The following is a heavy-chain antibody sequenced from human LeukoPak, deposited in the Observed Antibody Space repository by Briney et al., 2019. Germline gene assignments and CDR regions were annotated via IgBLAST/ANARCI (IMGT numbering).Heavy chain of an antibody. J-gene: IGHJ4*02. CDR1: GGSIRSFF. CDR3: ARFDSGYDYFDY. Sequence: SETLSLTCTVSGGSIRSFFWSWMRQPPGKGLEWIGYIYYSGSTNYNPSLKSRVTISVDTSKNQFSLKLSSVTAADTAIYYCARFDSGYDYFDYWGQGTLVTVSS. D-gene: IGHD5-12*01. V-gene: IGHV4-59*01. CDR2: IYYSGST.